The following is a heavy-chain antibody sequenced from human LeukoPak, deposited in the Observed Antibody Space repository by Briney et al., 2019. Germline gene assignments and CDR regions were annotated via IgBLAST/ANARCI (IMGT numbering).Heavy chain of an antibody. CDR3: ARSTWTAEY. CDR1: GFIFSNSW. J-gene: IGHJ4*02. CDR2: IKEDGSEK. Sequence: PGGSLRLSCAASGFIFSNSWMIWVRQAPGKGLESVAIIKEDGSEKYYVDSVKGRFTIPRDNAKNSLYLQMNSLSAEDTAVYYCARSTWTAEYWGQGTLVTVSS. V-gene: IGHV3-7*05. D-gene: IGHD1-1*01.